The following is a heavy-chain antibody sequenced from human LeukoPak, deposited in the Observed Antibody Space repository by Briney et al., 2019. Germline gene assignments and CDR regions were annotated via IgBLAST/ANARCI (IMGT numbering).Heavy chain of an antibody. CDR1: TFAFGGYW. D-gene: IGHD3-10*01. CDR3: VADRGNWSGGDF. J-gene: IGHJ4*02. Sequence: GGSLRLPCAGSTFAFGGYWIHWVRQLPGKGLAWVSRIDSAGGRIQWADSVKGRFTISRDNAKNTVCLQMNSLRPEDSAVYYCVADRGNWSGGDFWGRGTLVIVSS. CDR2: IDSAGGRI. V-gene: IGHV3-74*01.